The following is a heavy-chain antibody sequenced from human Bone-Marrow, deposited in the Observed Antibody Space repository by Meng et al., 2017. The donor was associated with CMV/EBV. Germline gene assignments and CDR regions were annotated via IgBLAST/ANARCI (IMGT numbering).Heavy chain of an antibody. V-gene: IGHV3-7*01. Sequence: GGSLRLSCAASGFTFSSYWMSWVRQAPGKGLEWVANIKQDGSEKYYVDSVKGRFTISRDNAKNSLYLQMNSRRAEDTAVYYCARGLGGVLMVYAWRGPWSYAFDIWGQGTMVTVSS. CDR3: ARGLGGVLMVYAWRGPWSYAFDI. J-gene: IGHJ3*02. CDR1: GFTFSSYW. CDR2: IKQDGSEK. D-gene: IGHD2-8*01.